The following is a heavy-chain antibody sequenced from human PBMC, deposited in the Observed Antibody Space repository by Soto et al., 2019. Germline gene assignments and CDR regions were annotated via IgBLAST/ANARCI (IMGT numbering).Heavy chain of an antibody. CDR3: ARSGQWLVRGPLYYYYYGMDV. CDR1: GGSISSSSYY. V-gene: IGHV4-39*01. D-gene: IGHD6-19*01. J-gene: IGHJ6*02. CDR2: IYYSGST. Sequence: PSETLSLTCTVSGGSISSSSYYWGWIRQPPGKGLEWIGSIYYSGSTYYNPSLKSRVTISVDTSKNQFSLKLSSVTAADTAVYYCARSGQWLVRGPLYYYYYGMDVWGQGTTVTVSS.